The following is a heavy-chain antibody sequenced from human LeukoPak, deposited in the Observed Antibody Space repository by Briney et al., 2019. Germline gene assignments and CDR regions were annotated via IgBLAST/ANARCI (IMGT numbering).Heavy chain of an antibody. CDR3: AKDNGDGYNNDAFDI. J-gene: IGHJ3*02. Sequence: GRSLRLSCAASGFTFDDYAMHWVRQAPGKGLEWVSGISWNSGSVGYADSVKGRFTISRDNAKNSLYLQMNSLRAEDTALYYCAKDNGDGYNNDAFDIWGQGTMVTVSS. CDR2: ISWNSGSV. D-gene: IGHD5-24*01. CDR1: GFTFDDYA. V-gene: IGHV3-9*01.